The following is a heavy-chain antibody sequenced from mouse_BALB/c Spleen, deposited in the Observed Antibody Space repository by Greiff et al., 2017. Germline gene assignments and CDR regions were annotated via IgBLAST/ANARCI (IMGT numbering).Heavy chain of an antibody. Sequence: QVQLQQSAAELARPGASVKMSCKASGYTFTSYTMHWVKQRPGQGLEWIGYINPSSGYTEYNQKFKDKTTLTADKSSSTAYMQLSSLTSEDSAVYYCARRPYYYGSSSLFDYWGQGTTLTVSS. D-gene: IGHD1-1*01. V-gene: IGHV1-4*02. J-gene: IGHJ2*01. CDR3: ARRPYYYGSSSLFDY. CDR2: INPSSGYT. CDR1: GYTFTSYT.